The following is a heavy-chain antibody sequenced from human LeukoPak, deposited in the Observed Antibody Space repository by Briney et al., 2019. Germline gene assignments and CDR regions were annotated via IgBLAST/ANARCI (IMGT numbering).Heavy chain of an antibody. J-gene: IGHJ4*02. V-gene: IGHV1-18*01. CDR3: ARVGLGYSSSSYHDY. D-gene: IGHD6-6*01. CDR2: ISAYNGNT. Sequence: ASVKVSCKASGYTFTSYGISWVRQAPGQGLEGMGWISAYNGNTNYAQKLQGRVTMTTDTSTSTAYMELRSLRSDDTAVYYCARVGLGYSSSSYHDYWGQGTLVTVSS. CDR1: GYTFTSYG.